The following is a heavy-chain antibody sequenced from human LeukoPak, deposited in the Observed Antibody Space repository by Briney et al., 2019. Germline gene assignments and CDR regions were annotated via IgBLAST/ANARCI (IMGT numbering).Heavy chain of an antibody. V-gene: IGHV3-15*01. D-gene: IGHD2/OR15-2a*01. J-gene: IGHJ4*02. Sequence: GGSLRLACAASGHSFMNAWMIWVRHARGKGREWVVRINRNADGGTPAYAAPERGRFTISRDDSKNTLYLQMNSLKTEDTAVYYCTTFYHEYSPYWGRGTLVTVSS. CDR2: INRNADGGTP. CDR3: TTFYHEYSPY. CDR1: GHSFMNAW.